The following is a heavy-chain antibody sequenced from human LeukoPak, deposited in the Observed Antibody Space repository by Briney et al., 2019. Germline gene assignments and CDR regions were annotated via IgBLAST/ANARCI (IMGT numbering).Heavy chain of an antibody. Sequence: GGSLRLSCAASGFSFSDSAMHWVRQASGKGLEWVGRIRNKANNYATTYAASVKGRFIISRDESKNTAYLQMNSLRAEDTAVYYCARDSPWSSGWYEKGGYYYYMDVWGKGTTVTISS. J-gene: IGHJ6*03. CDR1: GFSFSDSA. V-gene: IGHV3-73*01. CDR2: IRNKANNYAT. CDR3: ARDSPWSSGWYEKGGYYYYMDV. D-gene: IGHD6-19*01.